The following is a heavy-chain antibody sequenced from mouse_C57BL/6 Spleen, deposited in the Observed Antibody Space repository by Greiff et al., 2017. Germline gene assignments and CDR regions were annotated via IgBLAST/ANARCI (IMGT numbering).Heavy chain of an antibody. CDR3: ARSFYDYDDVFDY. J-gene: IGHJ2*01. CDR1: GYTFTDYY. D-gene: IGHD2-4*01. V-gene: IGHV1-26*01. CDR2: INPNNGGT. Sequence: EVQLQQSGPELVKPGASVKISCKASGYTFTDYYMNWVKQSHGKSLEWIGDINPNNGGTSYNQKFKGKATLTVDKSSSTAYMELRSLTSEDSAVYYCARSFYDYDDVFDYWGQGTTLTVSS.